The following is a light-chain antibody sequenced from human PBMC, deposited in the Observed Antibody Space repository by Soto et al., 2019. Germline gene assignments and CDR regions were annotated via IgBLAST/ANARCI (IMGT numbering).Light chain of an antibody. J-gene: IGLJ1*01. Sequence: QLVLTQPPSVSGSPGQSVAISCTGTSSDVGNSNGVSWYHQPPGTAPKLMIYDVNNRPSGVPDRFSGSKSGNTASLTISGLQAEDEGDYYCSSYTSSSTYVFGTGTKVTVL. CDR3: SSYTSSSTYV. V-gene: IGLV2-18*02. CDR2: DVN. CDR1: SSDVGNSNG.